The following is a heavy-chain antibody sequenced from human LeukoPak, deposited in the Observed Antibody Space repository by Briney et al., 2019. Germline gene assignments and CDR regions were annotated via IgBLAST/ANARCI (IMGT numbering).Heavy chain of an antibody. J-gene: IGHJ5*02. CDR1: GGSISSGSYY. CDR3: ARGDSQSSYDWFDP. Sequence: SETLSLTCTVSGGSISSGSYYWSWIRQPAGKGLEWIGRIYTSGSTNYNPSLKSRVTISVDTSKNQFSLKLSSVTAADTAVYYCARGDSQSSYDWFDPWGQGTLVTVSS. V-gene: IGHV4-61*02. CDR2: IYTSGST. D-gene: IGHD6-6*01.